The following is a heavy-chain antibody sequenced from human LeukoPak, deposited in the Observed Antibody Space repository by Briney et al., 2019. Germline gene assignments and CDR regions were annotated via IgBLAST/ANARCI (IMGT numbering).Heavy chain of an antibody. CDR2: INPSGGST. J-gene: IGHJ4*02. D-gene: IGHD3-10*01. Sequence: ASVKVSCKASGYTFTGYYMHWVRQAPGQGLEWMGLINPSGGSTRYAQKFQGRVTMTRDMSTSTVYVELSRLRSDDTAVYFCARSGWFGELSDYWGQGTLVTVSS. V-gene: IGHV1-46*01. CDR1: GYTFTGYY. CDR3: ARSGWFGELSDY.